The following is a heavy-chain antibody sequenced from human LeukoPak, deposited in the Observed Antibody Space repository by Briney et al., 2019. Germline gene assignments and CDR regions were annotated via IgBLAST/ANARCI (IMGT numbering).Heavy chain of an antibody. CDR2: ISYDGSNK. D-gene: IGHD6-13*01. CDR1: GFTFSSYA. J-gene: IGHJ6*02. V-gene: IGHV3-30-3*01. Sequence: PGGSLRLSCAASGFTFSSYAMHWVRQAPGKGLEWVAVISYDGSNKYYADSVKGRFTISRDNSKNTLYLQMNSLRAEDTAVYYCASLYSSSWYGVNLGMDVWGQGTTVTVSS. CDR3: ASLYSSSWYGVNLGMDV.